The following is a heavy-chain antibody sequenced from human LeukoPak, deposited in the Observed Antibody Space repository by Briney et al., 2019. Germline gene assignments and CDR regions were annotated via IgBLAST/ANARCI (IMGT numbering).Heavy chain of an antibody. Sequence: SETLSLTCAVYGGSLSGYYWSWIRQPPGKGLEWIGEINHSGSTNYNPSLKSRVTISVDTSKNQSSLKLSSVTAADTAVYYCARRSLNRGFWGGLRGFDPWGQGTLVTVSS. V-gene: IGHV4-34*01. D-gene: IGHD3-3*01. CDR3: ARRSLNRGFWGGLRGFDP. CDR1: GGSLSGYY. CDR2: INHSGST. J-gene: IGHJ5*02.